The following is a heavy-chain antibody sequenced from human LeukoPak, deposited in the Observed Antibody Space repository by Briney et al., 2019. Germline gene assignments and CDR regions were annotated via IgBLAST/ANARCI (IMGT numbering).Heavy chain of an antibody. D-gene: IGHD3-22*01. J-gene: IGHJ4*02. CDR1: GYTFTGYY. CDR2: INPNTGGT. CDR3: ARDDSSGSAPFDY. V-gene: IGHV1-2*02. Sequence: ASVRVSSTASGYTFTGYYMHWVRQAPGHGLECMGWINPNTGGTNYAQKFQVRVTMTRDTSISTAYMELCRLRSDDTAVYYCARDDSSGSAPFDYWGQGTLVTVSS.